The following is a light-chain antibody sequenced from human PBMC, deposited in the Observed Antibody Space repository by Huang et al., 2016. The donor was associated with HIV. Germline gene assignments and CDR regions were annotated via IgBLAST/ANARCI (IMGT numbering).Light chain of an antibody. CDR2: KES. V-gene: IGKV1-5*03. CDR1: QTISNW. J-gene: IGKJ1*01. Sequence: DIQMTQSPSTLSASVGDRVTITCRASQTISNWLAWYRQKPGKAPKLLIYKESDLESGVPSRFSGSGSRTEFTLTITSLQPDDFGTYYCQQYNTCPWTFGQGTKVEIK. CDR3: QQYNTCPWT.